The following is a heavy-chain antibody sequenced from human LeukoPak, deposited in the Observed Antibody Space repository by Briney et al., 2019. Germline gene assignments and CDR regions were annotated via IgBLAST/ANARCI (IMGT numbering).Heavy chain of an antibody. V-gene: IGHV3-23*01. Sequence: GGSLRLSCAVSGFSVSSFGMSWVRQASGKGLEWISAISVDGESAYYADSVKGRFIISRDNSKNTLYLQLSSPRAEDTAVYYCAQGYLSGWYPYWGLGSLVSVSS. CDR2: ISVDGESA. CDR1: GFSVSSFG. J-gene: IGHJ4*02. D-gene: IGHD6-19*01. CDR3: AQGYLSGWYPY.